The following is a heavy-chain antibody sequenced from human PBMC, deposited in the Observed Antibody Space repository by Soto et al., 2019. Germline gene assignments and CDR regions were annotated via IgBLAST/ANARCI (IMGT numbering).Heavy chain of an antibody. CDR2: IYYSGST. V-gene: IGHV4-30-4*01. D-gene: IGHD2-2*02. Sequence: SETLSLTCTVSGGSISSGDYYWSWIRQPPGKGLEWIGYIYYSGSTYYNPSLKSRVTISVDTSKNQFSLKLSSVTAADTAVYYCAREGYSSTVIDYWGQGTLVTVSS. CDR3: AREGYSSTVIDY. J-gene: IGHJ4*02. CDR1: GGSISSGDYY.